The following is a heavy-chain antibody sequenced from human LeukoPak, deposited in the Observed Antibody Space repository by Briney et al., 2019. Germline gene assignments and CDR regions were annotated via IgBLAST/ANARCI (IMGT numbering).Heavy chain of an antibody. D-gene: IGHD3-22*01. J-gene: IGHJ4*02. CDR1: GFSFSNYA. V-gene: IGHV3-23*01. CDR3: VRDGDIVVVITFDY. Sequence: GGSLRLSCAASGFSFSNYAMSWVRQAPGKGLEWVSAISGSGGNTYYADSVEGRFTISRDNSKNTLYLQMDRMRVEDSAVYYCVRDGDIVVVITFDYWGQGNLVTVSS. CDR2: ISGSGGNT.